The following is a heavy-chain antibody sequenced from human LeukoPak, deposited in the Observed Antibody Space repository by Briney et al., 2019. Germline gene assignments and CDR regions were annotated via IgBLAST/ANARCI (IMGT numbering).Heavy chain of an antibody. CDR3: ASPWSYDY. Sequence: GGSLRLSCAASGFTFSIYVMSWVRQAPGKGLEWVSVIYSGGGTYYAASVKGRFTISRDNSKNTLYLQMNSLRAEDTAVYYCASPWSYDYWGQGTLVTVSS. CDR2: IYSGGGT. D-gene: IGHD2-8*02. CDR1: GFTFSIYV. J-gene: IGHJ4*02. V-gene: IGHV3-66*01.